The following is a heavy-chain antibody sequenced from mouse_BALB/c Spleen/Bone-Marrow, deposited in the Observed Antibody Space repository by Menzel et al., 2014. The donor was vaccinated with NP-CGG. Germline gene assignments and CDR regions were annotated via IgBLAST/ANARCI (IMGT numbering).Heavy chain of an antibody. J-gene: IGHJ2*01. Sequence: VKLMESGAELARPGASVKLSCKASGYTFTSYWMQWVKQGPGQGLEWIGAIYPGDGDTRYTQKFKGKATLTADKSSSTAYMQLSSLASEDSAVYYCARWLLPFDYWGQGTTLTVSS. V-gene: IGHV1-87*01. CDR3: ARWLLPFDY. D-gene: IGHD2-3*01. CDR1: GYTFTSYW. CDR2: IYPGDGDT.